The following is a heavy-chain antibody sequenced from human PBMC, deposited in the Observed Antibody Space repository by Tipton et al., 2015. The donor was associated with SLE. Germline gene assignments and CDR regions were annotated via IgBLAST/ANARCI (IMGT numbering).Heavy chain of an antibody. V-gene: IGHV3-11*04. J-gene: IGHJ4*02. Sequence: SLRLSCAASEFTFSDYYMSWIRQAPGKGLEWVSYITSSGSTIYYSDSVKGRFTISRDNAKNSLYLQMNSLRAEDTAVYYCARSPDYGDYIPYFDYWGQGTLVTVSS. CDR2: ITSSGSTI. D-gene: IGHD4-17*01. CDR3: ARSPDYGDYIPYFDY. CDR1: EFTFSDYY.